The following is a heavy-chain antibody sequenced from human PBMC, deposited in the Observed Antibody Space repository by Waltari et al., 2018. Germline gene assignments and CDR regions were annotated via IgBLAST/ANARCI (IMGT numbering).Heavy chain of an antibody. CDR3: ARSPPSYSSSWYFFEH. CDR1: GYTFPVPY. J-gene: IGHJ4*02. V-gene: IGHV1-2*02. CDR2: INTNLGGT. Sequence: QVQLVQPGAEVTTPGASVKVSCTASGYTFPVPYNHWIRQAPGQGREWMGWINTNLGGTKFAQKFQGRITLTRDTSITTAYMELRRLTFDDTAVYYCARSPPSYSSSWYFFEHWGQGTLVTVSS. D-gene: IGHD6-13*01.